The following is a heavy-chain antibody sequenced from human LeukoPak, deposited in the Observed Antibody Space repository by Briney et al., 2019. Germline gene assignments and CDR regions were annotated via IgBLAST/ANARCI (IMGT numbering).Heavy chain of an antibody. D-gene: IGHD3-9*01. Sequence: SETLSLTCTVSGGSISSSSYYWGWIRQPPGKGLEWIGSIYYSGSTYYNPSLKSRVTISVDTSKNQFSLKLSSVTAADTAVYYCARGSRPVYNLLTGKRYFDYWGQGTLLTVSS. CDR3: ARGSRPVYNLLTGKRYFDY. V-gene: IGHV4-39*07. CDR2: IYYSGST. J-gene: IGHJ4*02. CDR1: GGSISSSSYY.